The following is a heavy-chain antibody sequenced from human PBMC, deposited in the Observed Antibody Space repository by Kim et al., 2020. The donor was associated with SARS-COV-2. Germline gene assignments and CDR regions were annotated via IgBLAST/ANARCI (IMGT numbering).Heavy chain of an antibody. D-gene: IGHD3-10*01. CDR3: ARRVTMVRGVIIHNWFDP. CDR1: GFTFSSYE. J-gene: IGHJ5*02. CDR2: ISSSGSTI. Sequence: GGSLRLSCAASGFTFSSYEMNWVRQAPGKGLEWVSYISSSGSTIYYADSVKGRFTISRDNAKNSLYLQMNSLRAEDTAVYYCARRVTMVRGVIIHNWFDPWGKGTLVTVSS. V-gene: IGHV3-48*03.